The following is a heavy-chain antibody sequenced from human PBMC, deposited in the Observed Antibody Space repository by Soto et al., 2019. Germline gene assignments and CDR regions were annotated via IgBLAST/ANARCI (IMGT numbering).Heavy chain of an antibody. Sequence: QVQLVESGGGVVQPGRSLRLSCEASGFTLRGYTMHWVRQAPGKGLEWVAAIPSDGSAQHYADSVKGRFSISRDNSKNTLSLQMNSLRPEDAALYYCARAVAGQVRSAWTWLDYWGQGTLVTVSS. J-gene: IGHJ4*02. CDR1: GFTLRGYT. V-gene: IGHV3-30-3*01. CDR3: ARAVAGQVRSAWTWLDY. CDR2: IPSDGSAQ. D-gene: IGHD1-1*01.